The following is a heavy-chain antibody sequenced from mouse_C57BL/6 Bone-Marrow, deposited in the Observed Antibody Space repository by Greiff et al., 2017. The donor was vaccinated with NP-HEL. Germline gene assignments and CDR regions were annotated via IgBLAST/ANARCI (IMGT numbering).Heavy chain of an antibody. CDR3: TAGYDYFDY. CDR2: IDPENGDT. CDR1: GFNIKDYY. Sequence: EVQLQQSGAELVRPGASVKLSCTASGFNIKDYYMHWVKQRPEQGLEWIGWIDPENGDTEYASKFQGKATITADTSSNTAYLQLSSLTSEDTAVYYCTAGYDYFDYWGQGTTLTVSS. V-gene: IGHV14-4*01. J-gene: IGHJ2*01. D-gene: IGHD2-3*01.